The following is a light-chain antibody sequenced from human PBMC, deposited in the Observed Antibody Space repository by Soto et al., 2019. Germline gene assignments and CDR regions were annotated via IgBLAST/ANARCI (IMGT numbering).Light chain of an antibody. CDR1: SSNIGAGYE. J-gene: IGLJ1*01. Sequence: QSVLTQPPSVSEAPGQRVTISCTGSSSNIGAGYEAHWYQQVPGTAPKLLIYENNNRPSGVPDRFSGSKSGTSDSLAITGLQAEDGAEYYCQSYDSSLSGYVFGTGTKLTVL. CDR2: ENN. V-gene: IGLV1-40*01. CDR3: QSYDSSLSGYV.